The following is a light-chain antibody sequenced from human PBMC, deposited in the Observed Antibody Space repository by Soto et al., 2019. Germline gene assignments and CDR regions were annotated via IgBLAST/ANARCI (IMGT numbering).Light chain of an antibody. CDR1: SSDIGDYNY. J-gene: IGLJ1*01. CDR2: DVT. V-gene: IGLV2-11*01. CDR3: CSYAGSYTSYV. Sequence: QSVLTQPRSVSGSPGQSVTISCTGTSSDIGDYNYVSWYQQHPGKAPKLVIYDVTKRPSGVPDRFSGSKSGNTASLTISGLQAEDEADYYCCSYAGSYTSYVFGTGTKATVL.